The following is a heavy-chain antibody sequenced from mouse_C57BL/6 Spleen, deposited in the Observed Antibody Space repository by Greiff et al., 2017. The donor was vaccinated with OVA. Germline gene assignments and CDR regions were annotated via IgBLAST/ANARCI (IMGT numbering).Heavy chain of an antibody. CDR2: INPGSGGT. V-gene: IGHV1-54*01. CDR1: GYAFTNYL. CDR3: ARSYGSPYFDY. Sequence: VQRVESGAELVRPGTSVKVSCKASGYAFTNYLIEWVKQRPGQGLEWIGVINPGSGGTNYNEKFKGKATLTADKSSSTAYMQLSSLTSEDSAVYFCARSYGSPYFDYWGQGTTLTVSS. J-gene: IGHJ2*01. D-gene: IGHD1-1*01.